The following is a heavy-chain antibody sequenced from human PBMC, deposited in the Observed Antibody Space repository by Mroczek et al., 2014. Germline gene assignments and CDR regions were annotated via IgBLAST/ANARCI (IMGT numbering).Heavy chain of an antibody. CDR3: ATSRGDGGYEYFQH. D-gene: IGHD4-23*01. CDR1: GGSIGSGSYY. J-gene: IGHJ1*01. CDR2: IYTSGST. Sequence: QVQLVQSGPGLVKPSQTLSLTCTVSGGSIGSGSYYWSWIRQPAGKGLEWIGRIYTSGSTNYNPSLKSRVTISVDTSKNQFSLKLSSVTAADTAVYYCATSRGDGGYEYFQHWGQGTLVTVSS. V-gene: IGHV4-61*02.